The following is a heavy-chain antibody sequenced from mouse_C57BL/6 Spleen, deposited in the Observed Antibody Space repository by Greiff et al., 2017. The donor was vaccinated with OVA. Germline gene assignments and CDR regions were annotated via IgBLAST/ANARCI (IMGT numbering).Heavy chain of an antibody. CDR2: ISYDGSN. CDR3: AREGQLRPPYYAMDY. D-gene: IGHD3-2*02. Sequence: EVKLQESGPGLVKPSQSLSLTCSVTGYSITSGYYWNWIRQFPGNKLEWMGYISYDGSNNYNPSLKNRISITRDTSKNQFFLKLNSVTTEDTATYYCAREGQLRPPYYAMDYWGQGTSGTVSS. J-gene: IGHJ4*01. CDR1: GYSITSGYY. V-gene: IGHV3-6*01.